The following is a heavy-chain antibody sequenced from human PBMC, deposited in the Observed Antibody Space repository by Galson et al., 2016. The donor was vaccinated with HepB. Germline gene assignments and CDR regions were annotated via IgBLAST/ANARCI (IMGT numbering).Heavy chain of an antibody. CDR1: GFTFSRQW. Sequence: SLRLSCAASGFTFSRQWMYWVRQAPGKGLAWVSQTKSDGSNITYAASVKGRFTISRDNAGNTLYLQRNSLRAEYTAVYYCSTLRDFGSGWGQGTLVTVSP. D-gene: IGHD3-3*01. V-gene: IGHV3-74*03. J-gene: IGHJ4*02. CDR3: STLRDFGSG. CDR2: TKSDGSNI.